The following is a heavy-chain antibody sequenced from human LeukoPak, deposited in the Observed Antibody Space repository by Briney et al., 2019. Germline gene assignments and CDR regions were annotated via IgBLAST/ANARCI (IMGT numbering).Heavy chain of an antibody. D-gene: IGHD2-2*01. Sequence: SGGSLRLSCAASGFTFSSYAMSWVRQAPGKGLEWVSAISGSGGSTYYADSVKGRFTISRDNSKNTLYLQMNSLRAEDTAVYYCARRYCSSTSCVFDYWAREPWSPSPQ. J-gene: IGHJ4*02. CDR3: ARRYCSSTSCVFDY. V-gene: IGHV3-23*01. CDR2: ISGSGGST. CDR1: GFTFSSYA.